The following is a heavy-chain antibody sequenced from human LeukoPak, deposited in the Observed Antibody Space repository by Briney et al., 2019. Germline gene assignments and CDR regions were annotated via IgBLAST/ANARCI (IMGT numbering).Heavy chain of an antibody. CDR2: INHSGST. CDR3: ARVPSTVVVTPTAFDY. D-gene: IGHD2-21*02. J-gene: IGHJ4*02. V-gene: IGHV4-34*01. CDR1: GGSFRGYY. Sequence: SETLSLTCAVYGGSFRGYYWIWIRQPPGKGVEGIGEINHSGSTNYNPSLNTPVTISVDTSKDQFSLKLSSVTAADTAVYYCARVPSTVVVTPTAFDYWGQGTLVTVSS.